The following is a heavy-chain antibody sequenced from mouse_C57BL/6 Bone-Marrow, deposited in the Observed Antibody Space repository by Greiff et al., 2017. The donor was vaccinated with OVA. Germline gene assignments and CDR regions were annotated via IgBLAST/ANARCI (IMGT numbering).Heavy chain of an antibody. CDR3: ARYGGWLLWFAY. CDR1: GYTFTSYG. D-gene: IGHD2-3*01. CDR2: IYPRSGNT. J-gene: IGHJ3*01. Sequence: QVQLKESGAELARPGASVKLSCKASGYTFTSYGISWVKQRTGQGLEWIGEIYPRSGNTYYNEKFKGKATLTADKSSSTAYMELRSLTSEDSAVYFCARYGGWLLWFAYWGQGTLVTVSA. V-gene: IGHV1-81*01.